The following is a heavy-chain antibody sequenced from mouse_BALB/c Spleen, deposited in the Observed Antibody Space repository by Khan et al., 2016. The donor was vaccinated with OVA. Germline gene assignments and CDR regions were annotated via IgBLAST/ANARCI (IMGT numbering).Heavy chain of an antibody. CDR1: NYTFTNYP. J-gene: IGHJ3*01. CDR3: ARDDGYSLFAY. CDR2: VRITYGNP. D-gene: IGHD2-3*01. Sequence: QVQLQQPGPELVRPGVSVRISCKGANYTFTNYPMHWVRQSQGKGLEGIGAVRITYGNPNYNQKFKGKAILTVDKSSSTAYMELARLTSEDSAIYYCARDDGYSLFAYWGQGTLVTVSA. V-gene: IGHV1S137*01.